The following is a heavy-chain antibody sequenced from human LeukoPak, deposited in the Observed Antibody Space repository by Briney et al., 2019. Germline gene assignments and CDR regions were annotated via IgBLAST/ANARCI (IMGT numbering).Heavy chain of an antibody. J-gene: IGHJ4*02. Sequence: GGSLRLSCAASGLTFSSYSMNWVRQAPGKGLEWVSSISSSSSYIYYADSVKGRFTISRDNAKNSLYLQMNSLRAEDTAVYYCASRYCSSGSCHFDYWGQGTLVTVSS. V-gene: IGHV3-21*01. CDR2: ISSSSSYI. CDR3: ASRYCSSGSCHFDY. D-gene: IGHD2-15*01. CDR1: GLTFSSYS.